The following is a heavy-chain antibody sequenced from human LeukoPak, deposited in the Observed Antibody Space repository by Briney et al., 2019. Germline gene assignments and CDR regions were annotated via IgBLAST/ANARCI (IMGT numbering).Heavy chain of an antibody. Sequence: ASVKLSCKASVYTFTSHGVSCVRRAPGQGLEGMRWISAHNGNTNYAQTLQGRVTMTTDTSTSTAYMELRSLRSEDTAVYYCARDGPKGYFQHWGQGTLVTVSS. CDR2: ISAHNGNT. CDR1: VYTFTSHG. CDR3: ARDGPKGYFQH. V-gene: IGHV1-18*01. D-gene: IGHD3/OR15-3a*01. J-gene: IGHJ1*01.